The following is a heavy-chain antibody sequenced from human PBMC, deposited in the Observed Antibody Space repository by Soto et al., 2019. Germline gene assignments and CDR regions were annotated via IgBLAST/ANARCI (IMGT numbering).Heavy chain of an antibody. D-gene: IGHD5-12*01. CDR3: ARGVQYSGYGPFDY. Sequence: GASVKVSCKAAGNTFTSYYMHWVRQAPGQGLEWMAIINPSGSSTTYTQKFQGRVTMTRDTSTSAVYKELRSLRPEDTAVYYCARGVQYSGYGPFDYWGQGTLVTVSS. CDR2: INPSGSST. J-gene: IGHJ4*02. CDR1: GNTFTSYY. V-gene: IGHV1-46*01.